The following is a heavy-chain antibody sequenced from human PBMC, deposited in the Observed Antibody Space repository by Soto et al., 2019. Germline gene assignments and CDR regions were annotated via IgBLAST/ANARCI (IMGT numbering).Heavy chain of an antibody. CDR2: IYYSGST. CDR3: ARHYTSGSLNWFDP. Sequence: QLQLQESGPGLVKPSETLSLTCSVSGGSINSSSYFWGWVRQPPGNGLEWIGSIYYSGSTYYNPSLRSRVTVSVDKSKNPFDLKLSSVTAADTAVLYCARHYTSGSLNWFDPWGQGTLVTVS. V-gene: IGHV4-39*01. J-gene: IGHJ5*02. D-gene: IGHD6-19*01. CDR1: GGSINSSSYF.